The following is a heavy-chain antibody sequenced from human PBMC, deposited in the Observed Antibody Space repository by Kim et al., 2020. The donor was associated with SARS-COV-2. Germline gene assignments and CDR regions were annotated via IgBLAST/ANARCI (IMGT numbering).Heavy chain of an antibody. D-gene: IGHD6-19*01. CDR2: NP. CDR3: AREAVAGSFDH. J-gene: IGHJ4*02. Sequence: NPRYSQKSQARVSITRDTSATTAYLELSGLRSEDTAVYYCAREAVAGSFDHWGQGTLVTVSS. V-gene: IGHV1-3*01.